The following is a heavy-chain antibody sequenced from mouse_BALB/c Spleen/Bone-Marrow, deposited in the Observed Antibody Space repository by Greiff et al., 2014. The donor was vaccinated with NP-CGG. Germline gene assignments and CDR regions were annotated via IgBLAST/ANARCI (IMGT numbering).Heavy chain of an antibody. CDR1: GYTFTSYW. CDR3: ARWLLGYAMDY. Sequence: QVQLHQPGAELVKPGASVKLSCKASGYTFTSYWMHWVKQRPGQGLEWIGEIDPSDSYTNYNQKFKGKATLTVDKSSSTAYMQLSSLTSEDSAVYYCARWLLGYAMDYWGQGTSVTVSS. CDR2: IDPSDSYT. D-gene: IGHD2-3*01. J-gene: IGHJ4*01. V-gene: IGHV1-69*02.